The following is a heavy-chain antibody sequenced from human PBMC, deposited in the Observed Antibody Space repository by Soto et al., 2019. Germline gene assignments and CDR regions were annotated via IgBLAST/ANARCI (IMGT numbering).Heavy chain of an antibody. J-gene: IGHJ1*01. Sequence: EVQLQESGGGLVQPGGSLRLSCAASGFSFTTYAMSWVRQAPGKGLEWVSGISGSGGTTYYADSVKGRFTISRDSLKNTLYLHMSSLRAEDTAFYFCAKEGLYDDGDFGGQGTLVTVSS. CDR1: GFSFTTYA. CDR3: AKEGLYDDGDF. CDR2: ISGSGGTT. V-gene: IGHV3-23*01. D-gene: IGHD4-17*01.